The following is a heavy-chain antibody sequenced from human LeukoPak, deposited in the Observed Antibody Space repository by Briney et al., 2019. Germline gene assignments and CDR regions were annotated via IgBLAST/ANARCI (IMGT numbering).Heavy chain of an antibody. D-gene: IGHD6-6*01. Sequence: GGSLRLSCAASGFSFSTYGIHWVRQAPGKGLEWVAVMWYDGSKDYYADSVKSRFTISRDTSKNTLYLQMNNLRAEDTAVYYCAKDRETYEYTFDYWGQGTLVTVSS. CDR2: MWYDGSKD. CDR3: AKDRETYEYTFDY. J-gene: IGHJ4*02. CDR1: GFSFSTYG. V-gene: IGHV3-33*06.